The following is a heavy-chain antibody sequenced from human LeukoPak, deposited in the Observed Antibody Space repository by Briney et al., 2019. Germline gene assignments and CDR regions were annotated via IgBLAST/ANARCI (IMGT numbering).Heavy chain of an antibody. CDR2: ISGSGGST. J-gene: IGHJ4*02. CDR1: GFTFGSYA. Sequence: GGSLRLSCAASGFTFGSYAMSWVRQAPGKGLEWVSAISGSGGSTYYADSVKGRFTISRDNSKNTLYLQMNSLRAEDTAVYYCAKYGAQLLWFGEFQYYFDYWGQGTLVTVSS. D-gene: IGHD3-10*01. V-gene: IGHV3-23*01. CDR3: AKYGAQLLWFGEFQYYFDY.